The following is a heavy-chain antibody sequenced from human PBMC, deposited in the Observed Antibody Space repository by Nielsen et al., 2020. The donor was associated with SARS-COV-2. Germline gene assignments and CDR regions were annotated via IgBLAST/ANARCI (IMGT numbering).Heavy chain of an antibody. Sequence: WIRQPPGKGLEWIGSISYSGSTYYNPTLKSRVTISVDTSKYQFSLKLSSVTAADTEFSLKLSSVTAADTVVYYCARGLIAAIDAFDIWGQGTMVTVSS. V-gene: IGHV4-39*07. J-gene: IGHJ3*02. D-gene: IGHD6-25*01. CDR2: ISYSGST. CDR3: LSSVTAADTVVYYCARGLIAAIDAFDI.